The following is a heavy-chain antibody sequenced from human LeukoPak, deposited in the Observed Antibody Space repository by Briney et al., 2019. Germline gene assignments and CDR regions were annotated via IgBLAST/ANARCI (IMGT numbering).Heavy chain of an antibody. CDR2: IRYDGSYK. CDR1: GFTFSSYG. J-gene: IGHJ4*02. D-gene: IGHD4-11*01. CDR3: AKGVSYSKGDY. V-gene: IGHV3-30*02. Sequence: GGSLRLSCAASGFTFSSYGMHWVRQAPGKGLEWVAFIRYDGSYKDYADSVRGRFTISRDNSKNTLYLQMNSLRPEDTAVYYCAKGVSYSKGDYWGQGTLVTVSS.